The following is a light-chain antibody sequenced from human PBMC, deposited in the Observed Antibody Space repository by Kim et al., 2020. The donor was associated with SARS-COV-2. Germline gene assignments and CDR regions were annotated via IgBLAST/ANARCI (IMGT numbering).Light chain of an antibody. CDR1: QNVDSN. CDR2: GAS. CDR3: QQYHNWPPLT. Sequence: SPGERATLSCRASQNVDSNLAWYQLKPGQAPRLLIYGASTRATGVPATFSGSGSGTEFTLTISSLQSEDFAVYYCQQYHNWPPLTFGGGTKVDIK. V-gene: IGKV3-15*01. J-gene: IGKJ4*01.